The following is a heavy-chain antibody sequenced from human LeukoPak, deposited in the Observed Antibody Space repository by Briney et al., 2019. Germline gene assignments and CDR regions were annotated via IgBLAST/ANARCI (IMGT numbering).Heavy chain of an antibody. CDR2: INHGGSSI. CDR1: GFTFISDL. V-gene: IGHV3-74*01. CDR3: ARSNQADDY. D-gene: IGHD1-14*01. J-gene: IGHJ4*02. Sequence: PSGSLRLSFSAPGFTFISDLIHSVRQIPGKGLVWVARINHGGSSITYADSVKGRFTISRDNAKNTLYLQMDSLRAEDTGVYYCARSNQADDYWGQGTLVTVSS.